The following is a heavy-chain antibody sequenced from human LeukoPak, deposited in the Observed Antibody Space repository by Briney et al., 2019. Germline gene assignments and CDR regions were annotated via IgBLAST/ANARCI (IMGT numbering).Heavy chain of an antibody. V-gene: IGHV4-59*12. CDR3: ARGPLGNYGNWFDP. J-gene: IGHJ5*02. CDR2: IYYSGST. CDR1: GGSISSYY. Sequence: SETLSLTCTVSGGSISSYYWSWIRQPPGKGLEWIGYIYYSGSTNYNPSLKSRVTISVDTSKNQFSLKLSSVTAADTAVYYCARGPLGNYGNWFDPWGQGTLVTVSS. D-gene: IGHD4-11*01.